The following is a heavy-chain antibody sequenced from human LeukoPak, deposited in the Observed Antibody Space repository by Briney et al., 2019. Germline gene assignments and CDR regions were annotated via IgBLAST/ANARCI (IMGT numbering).Heavy chain of an antibody. J-gene: IGHJ4*02. D-gene: IGHD6-6*01. CDR3: ARDLRQLDSN. V-gene: IGHV3-21*01. Sequence: GGSLRLSCAASGFTFSSYSMNWVRQAPGKGLEWVSSISSNSSYIYYADSVKGRFTISRDNAKNSLYLQMNSLRAEDTAVYYCARDLRQLDSNWGQGTLVTVSS. CDR1: GFTFSSYS. CDR2: ISSNSSYI.